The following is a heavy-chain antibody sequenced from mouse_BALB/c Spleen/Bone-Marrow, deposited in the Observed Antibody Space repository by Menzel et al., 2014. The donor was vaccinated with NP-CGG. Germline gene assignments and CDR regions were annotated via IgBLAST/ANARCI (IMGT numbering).Heavy chain of an antibody. CDR3: TRDPEYYGSSYSMDY. J-gene: IGHJ4*01. Sequence: EVKLVESGGGLVKPGGSLKLSCAASGFTFSSYTMSWVRRTPEKRLEWVATISRGGSYTYYPDSVNGRFNISRDNAKNTLYLKMSRLKSEDTAMYYGTRDPEYYGSSYSMDYWGQGTSVTVSS. CDR2: ISRGGSYT. D-gene: IGHD1-1*01. V-gene: IGHV5-6-4*01. CDR1: GFTFSSYT.